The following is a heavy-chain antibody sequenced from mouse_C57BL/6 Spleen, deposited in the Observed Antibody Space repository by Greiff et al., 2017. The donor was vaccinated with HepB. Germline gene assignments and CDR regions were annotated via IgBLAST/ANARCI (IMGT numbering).Heavy chain of an antibody. CDR2: ISYDGSN. V-gene: IGHV3-6*01. CDR3: ANGYSYLDY. CDR1: GYSITSGYY. J-gene: IGHJ2*01. D-gene: IGHD2-3*01. Sequence: VQLKESGPGLVKPSQSLSLTCSVTGYSITSGYYWNWIRQFPGNKLEWMGYISYDGSNNYNPSLKNRISITRDTSKNQFFLKLNSVTTEDTATYYCANGYSYLDYWGQGTTLTVSS.